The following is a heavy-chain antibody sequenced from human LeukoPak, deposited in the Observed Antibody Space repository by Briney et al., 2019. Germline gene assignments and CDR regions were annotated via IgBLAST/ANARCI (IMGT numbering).Heavy chain of an antibody. CDR1: GDSVSSNSAA. V-gene: IGHV6-1*01. CDR2: AYYRSKWSN. J-gene: IGHJ4*02. Sequence: SQTLSVTCAISGDSVSSNSAAWNWIRQSPSRGLEWLGRAYYRSKWSNDYAVSVRSRITINPDTSKNQFSLQLNSVTPADAAVYYCVRSRGGDFDHWGQGTLVTVSS. CDR3: VRSRGGDFDH. D-gene: IGHD3-16*01.